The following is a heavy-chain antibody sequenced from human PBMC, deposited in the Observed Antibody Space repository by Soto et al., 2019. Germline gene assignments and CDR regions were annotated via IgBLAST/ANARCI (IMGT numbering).Heavy chain of an antibody. CDR2: IYWDDDK. D-gene: IGHD3-16*01. CDR1: VSSLSTSGVG. J-gene: IGHJ4*02. CDR3: VQGAGEH. Sequence: QITLKESGPTLVKSTQTLTLTCTFSVSSLSTSGVGVGWIRQPPGRALEWVALIYWDDDKRYSPSLRSRLTITKDTSKNQVALTMTNMDPVDTATYYCVQGAGEHWGQGTLVTVSS. V-gene: IGHV2-5*02.